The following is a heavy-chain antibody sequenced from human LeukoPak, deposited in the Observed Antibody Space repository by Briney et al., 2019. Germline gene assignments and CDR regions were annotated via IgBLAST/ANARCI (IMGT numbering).Heavy chain of an antibody. CDR1: GFSISSDYY. Sequence: SETLSLTCAVSGFSISSDYYWGWIRQPPGKGLEWIGSIYHTGSTYYNPSLKSRVTISVDTSKNQFSLKLSSVTAADSAVYYCARAPAYRRYLFEKWGQGILVTVSS. V-gene: IGHV4-38-2*01. CDR3: ARAPAYRRYLFEK. CDR2: IYHTGST. D-gene: IGHD3-16*02. J-gene: IGHJ4*02.